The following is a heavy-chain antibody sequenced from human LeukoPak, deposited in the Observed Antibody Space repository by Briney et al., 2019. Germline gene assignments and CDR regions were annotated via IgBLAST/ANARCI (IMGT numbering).Heavy chain of an antibody. CDR1: GGSFSGYY. CDR3: AKGGYDILTGYTSD. Sequence: PSETLSLTCAVYGGSFSGYYWSWIRQPPGKGLEWIGEINHSGSTYYNPSLKSRVTISVDTSKNQFSLKLSSVTAADTAVYYCAKGGYDILTGYTSDWGQGTLVTVSS. V-gene: IGHV4-34*01. CDR2: INHSGST. D-gene: IGHD3-9*01. J-gene: IGHJ4*02.